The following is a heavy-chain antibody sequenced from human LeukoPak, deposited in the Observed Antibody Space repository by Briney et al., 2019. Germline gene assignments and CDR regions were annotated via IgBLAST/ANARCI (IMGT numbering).Heavy chain of an antibody. V-gene: IGHV3-7*01. J-gene: IGHJ4*02. Sequence: PGGSLRLSCAAPGFTFSSYWMSWVRQAPGKGLEWVANIKQDGSEKYYVDSVKGRFTISRDNAKNSLYLQMNSLRAEDTAVYYCAREAFRVVVPAAEIDYWGQGTLVTVSS. CDR2: IKQDGSEK. CDR1: GFTFSSYW. CDR3: AREAFRVVVPAAEIDY. D-gene: IGHD2-2*01.